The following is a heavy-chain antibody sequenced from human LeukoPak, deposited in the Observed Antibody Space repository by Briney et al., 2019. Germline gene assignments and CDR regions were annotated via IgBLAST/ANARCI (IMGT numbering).Heavy chain of an antibody. CDR3: ARDLTGWFDP. D-gene: IGHD1-1*01. V-gene: IGHV4-38-2*02. CDR1: GYSITSTSF. J-gene: IGHJ5*02. Sequence: SETLSLTCSVSGYSITSTSFWAWIRQTPGKGLEWIGSINHLGSAYYNPSLESRVTISVDTSKNQFSLKLSSVTAADTAVYYCARDLTGWFDPWGQGTLVTVSS. CDR2: INHLGSA.